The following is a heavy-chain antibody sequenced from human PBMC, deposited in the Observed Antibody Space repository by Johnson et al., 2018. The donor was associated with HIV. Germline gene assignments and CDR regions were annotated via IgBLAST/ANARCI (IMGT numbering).Heavy chain of an antibody. CDR1: GLTFSTYW. J-gene: IGHJ3*02. CDR2: ITSDGSST. CDR3: ARVEQRRTFDI. V-gene: IGHV3-74*01. D-gene: IGHD1/OR15-1a*01. Sequence: VQLVEWGGGVVQPGGSLRLSCAASGLTFSTYWMHWVRQTPGTGLAWVSHITSDGSSTSYADSVMGRFTISRVNAKNTLYLQMNSRRAVDTAVYFCARVEQRRTFDIWGQGTMVTVSS.